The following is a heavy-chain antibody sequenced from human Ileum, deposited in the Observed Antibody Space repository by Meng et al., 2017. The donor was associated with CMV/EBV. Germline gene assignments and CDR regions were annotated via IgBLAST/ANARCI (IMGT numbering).Heavy chain of an antibody. J-gene: IGHJ4*02. V-gene: IGHV4-30-4*08. Sequence: QLPGSGPGLMKPSTTLPLTCTVSGGSITRGNYYWSWIRQPPGRGLEWIGYIYYSGSPYYKPSLKSRVTISLDTSKNQFSLNLRSVTATDSAVYYCVRQVVAASFDYWGQGALVTVSS. CDR1: GGSITRGNYY. CDR3: VRQVVAASFDY. CDR2: IYYSGSP. D-gene: IGHD2-15*01.